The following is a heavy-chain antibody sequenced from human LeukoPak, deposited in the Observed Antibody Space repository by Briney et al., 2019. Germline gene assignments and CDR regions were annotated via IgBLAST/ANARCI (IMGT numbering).Heavy chain of an antibody. D-gene: IGHD4-17*01. CDR1: GYTFTGYY. J-gene: IGHJ3*02. Sequence: ASVKVSCKASGYTFTGYYMHWVRQAPGQGLEWMGWINPNSGGTNYAQKFQGRVTMTRDTSISTAYMELSRPRSDDTAVYYCAIEPNYGAIDAFDIWGQGTMVTVSS. CDR2: INPNSGGT. CDR3: AIEPNYGAIDAFDI. V-gene: IGHV1-2*02.